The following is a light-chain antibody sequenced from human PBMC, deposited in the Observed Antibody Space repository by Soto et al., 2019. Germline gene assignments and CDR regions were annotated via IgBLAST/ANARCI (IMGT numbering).Light chain of an antibody. V-gene: IGKV3-20*01. Sequence: EIVLTQSPGTLSLSPGERATLSCRASQSVTSSYLTWYQQKPGQAPRLLIYGASTRATGIPDRFSGSGSGTVFTLTISRLEPEDFVVYYCQHYSSSSWTFGQGTKVEIK. CDR2: GAS. J-gene: IGKJ1*01. CDR1: QSVTSSY. CDR3: QHYSSSSWT.